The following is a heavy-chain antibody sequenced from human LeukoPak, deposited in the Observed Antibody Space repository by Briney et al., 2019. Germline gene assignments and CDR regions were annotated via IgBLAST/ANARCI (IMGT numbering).Heavy chain of an antibody. V-gene: IGHV3-66*01. Sequence: PGGTLRLTCAASGFTISSRYKNWVRQAPGPGLERLSAIYSGGDTYYADSVRGRFTISRDNFKNMVYLQMRSLRAEDTAVYYCVRDRSAASDYYALGYWGQGTLVTVSS. CDR3: VRDRSAASDYYALGY. CDR1: GFTISSRY. CDR2: IYSGGDT. J-gene: IGHJ4*02. D-gene: IGHD3-22*01.